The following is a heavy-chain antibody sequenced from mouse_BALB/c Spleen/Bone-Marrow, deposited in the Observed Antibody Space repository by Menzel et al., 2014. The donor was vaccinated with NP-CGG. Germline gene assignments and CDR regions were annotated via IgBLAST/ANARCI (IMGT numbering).Heavy chain of an antibody. CDR1: GYSITSGYG. J-gene: IGHJ2*01. CDR2: IHYRGST. V-gene: IGHV3-1*02. D-gene: IGHD1-1*01. Sequence: DVKLVESGPDLVKPSQSLSLTCTVTGYSITSGYGWHWIRQFPENKLEWMGYIHYRGSTDYNPSLKSRISITRDTSENQFSLQLNSVTTEDTATYYCTRETTAVADFDYWGQGATLSVTS. CDR3: TRETTAVADFDY.